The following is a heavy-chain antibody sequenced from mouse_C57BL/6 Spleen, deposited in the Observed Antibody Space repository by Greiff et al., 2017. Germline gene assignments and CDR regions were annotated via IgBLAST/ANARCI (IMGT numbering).Heavy chain of an antibody. V-gene: IGHV5-16*01. CDR3: ARVDITTVVAPSMDY. D-gene: IGHD1-1*01. CDR2: INYDGSST. Sequence: EVKVVESEGGLVQPGSSMKLSCTASGFTFSDYYMAWVRQVPEKGLEWVANINYDGSSTYYLDSLKSRFIISRDNAKNILYLQMSSLKSEDTATYYCARVDITTVVAPSMDYWGQGTSVTVSS. CDR1: GFTFSDYY. J-gene: IGHJ4*01.